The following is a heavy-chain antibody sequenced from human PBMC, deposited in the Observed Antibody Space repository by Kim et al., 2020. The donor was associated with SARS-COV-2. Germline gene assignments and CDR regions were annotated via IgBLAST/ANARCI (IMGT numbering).Heavy chain of an antibody. CDR2: VSGDGTRT. CDR1: GFTFSDHV. CDR3: ARDIASTGFNWFDP. D-gene: IGHD1-1*01. J-gene: IGHJ5*02. Sequence: GGSLRLSCTASGFTFSDHVMHWVRQVAGKGLEWVSFVSGDGTRTSYRDSVKGRFIVSRDNSNNSLFLEMNSLKLEDTALYFCARDIASTGFNWFDPWGQGTPVTVSS. V-gene: IGHV3-43*02.